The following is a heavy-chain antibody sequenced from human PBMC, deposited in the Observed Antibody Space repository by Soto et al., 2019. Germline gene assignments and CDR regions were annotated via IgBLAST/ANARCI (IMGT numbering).Heavy chain of an antibody. CDR3: ATTGKYYYDSSGYYPT. Sequence: PGGSLRLSCAASGFTFSSYWMHWVRQAPGKGLVWVSRINSDGSSTSYADSVKGRFTISRDNAKNTLYLQMNSLRAEDTAVYYCATTGKYYYDSSGYYPTWGQGTLVTVSS. D-gene: IGHD3-22*01. V-gene: IGHV3-74*01. CDR1: GFTFSSYW. CDR2: INSDGSST. J-gene: IGHJ4*02.